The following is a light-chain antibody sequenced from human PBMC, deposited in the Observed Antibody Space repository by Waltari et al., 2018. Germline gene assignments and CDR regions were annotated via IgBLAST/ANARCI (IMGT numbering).Light chain of an antibody. CDR3: QQSYSFPPT. CDR1: EAIATF. Sequence: DIQMTQSPSSLSASVGDRVTITCRASEAIATFLNWYHEQGGKAPKLLIYHASILHSGVPSRFSGSGGWTVFTLTITSLQPDDVRTFYCQQSYSFPPTFGQGTKVEIK. CDR2: HAS. J-gene: IGKJ1*01. V-gene: IGKV1-39*01.